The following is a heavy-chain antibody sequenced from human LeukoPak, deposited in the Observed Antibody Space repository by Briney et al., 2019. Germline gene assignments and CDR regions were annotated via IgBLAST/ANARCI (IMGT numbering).Heavy chain of an antibody. CDR3: ARPIMPYYYGSGSYDY. D-gene: IGHD3-10*01. V-gene: IGHV4-39*01. CDR2: IYYSGST. J-gene: IGHJ4*02. CDR1: GGSISSSSYY. Sequence: SETLSLTCTVSGGSISSSSYYWGWIRQPPGKGLEWIGSIYYSGSTYYNPSLKSRVTISVDTSKNQFSLKLSSVTAADTAVYYCARPIMPYYYGSGSYDYWGQGTLVTVSS.